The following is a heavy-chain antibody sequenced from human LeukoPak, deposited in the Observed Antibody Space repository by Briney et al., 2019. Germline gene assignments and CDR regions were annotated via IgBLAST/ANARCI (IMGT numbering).Heavy chain of an antibody. CDR1: EFTFSTYS. CDR3: ARVEVGATDDY. V-gene: IGHV3-21*01. Sequence: GGSLRLSCAASEFTFSTYSMNWVRQAPGKGLEWVSSISSSSSYIYYADSVKGRFTISRDNAKNSLYLQMNSLRAEDTAVYYCARVEVGATDDYWGQGTLVTVSS. D-gene: IGHD1-26*01. J-gene: IGHJ4*02. CDR2: ISSSSSYI.